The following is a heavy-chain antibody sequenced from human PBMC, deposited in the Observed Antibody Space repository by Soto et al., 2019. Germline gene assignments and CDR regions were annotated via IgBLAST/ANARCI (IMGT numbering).Heavy chain of an antibody. CDR1: GYSFSDSF. CDR2: INPKTAAT. Sequence: DSVKVSCQPSGYSFSDSFIQWARQAPGQGLEWVAWINPKTAATNYAKKFQGRVSVTWDTSSTTAYMELTSLRPDDTAVYYCARIKWGLNYYNGMDVWGQGTTVAVSS. V-gene: IGHV1-2*02. CDR3: ARIKWGLNYYNGMDV. D-gene: IGHD1-26*01. J-gene: IGHJ6*02.